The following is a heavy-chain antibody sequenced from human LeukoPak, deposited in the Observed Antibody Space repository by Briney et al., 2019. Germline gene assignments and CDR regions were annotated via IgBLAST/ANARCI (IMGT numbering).Heavy chain of an antibody. D-gene: IGHD3-3*01. CDR3: ARGEGGYDFWSGYYSFGFDY. CDR1: GGSFSGYY. J-gene: IGHJ4*02. V-gene: IGHV4-34*01. CDR2: INHSGST. Sequence: SETLSPTCAVYGGSFSGYYWSWIRQPPGKGLEWIGEINHSGSTNYNPSLKSRVTISVDTSKNQFSLKLSSVTAADTAVYYCARGEGGYDFWSGYYSFGFDYWGQGTLVTVSS.